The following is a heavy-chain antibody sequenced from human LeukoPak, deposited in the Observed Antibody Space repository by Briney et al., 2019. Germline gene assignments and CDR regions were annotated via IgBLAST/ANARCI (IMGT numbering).Heavy chain of an antibody. CDR1: GFTFSSYA. D-gene: IGHD3-16*01. CDR3: AKNIWGYDSSAFDY. Sequence: GGSLRLSCAASGFTFSSYAMSWVRQAPGKGLEWVSAISGSGGSTYYADSVKGRFTISRDNSKITLYLQMNTLRAEDTAVYYCAKNIWGYDSSAFDYGGQGPLVTVSA. J-gene: IGHJ4*02. CDR2: ISGSGGST. V-gene: IGHV3-23*01.